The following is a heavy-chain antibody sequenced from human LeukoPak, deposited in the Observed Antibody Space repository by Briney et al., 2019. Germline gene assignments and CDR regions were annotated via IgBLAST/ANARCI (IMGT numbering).Heavy chain of an antibody. J-gene: IGHJ6*02. CDR1: GFTFSSYG. D-gene: IGHD4-17*01. Sequence: GGSLRLSCAASGFTFSSYGMHWVRQAPGKGLEWVAVISYDGSNKYYADSVKGRSTISRDNSKNTLYLQMNSLRAEDTAVYYCAKDTRSTVTTLYYGMDVWGQGTTVTVSS. CDR3: AKDTRSTVTTLYYGMDV. CDR2: ISYDGSNK. V-gene: IGHV3-30*18.